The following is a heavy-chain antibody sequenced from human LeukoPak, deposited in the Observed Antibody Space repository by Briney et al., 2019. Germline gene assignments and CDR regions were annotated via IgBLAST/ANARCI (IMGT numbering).Heavy chain of an antibody. V-gene: IGHV1-2*02. Sequence: ASVKVSCKASGYTFTDHYMHWVRQAPGQGLEWMGWINPNNGGTNYGKKFQGRVTMTRDTSISTAYMELSRLISDDTAVYYCARDSAPTTPITPNTWGQGTLVTVSS. J-gene: IGHJ5*02. CDR1: GYTFTDHY. D-gene: IGHD5-24*01. CDR2: INPNNGGT. CDR3: ARDSAPTTPITPNT.